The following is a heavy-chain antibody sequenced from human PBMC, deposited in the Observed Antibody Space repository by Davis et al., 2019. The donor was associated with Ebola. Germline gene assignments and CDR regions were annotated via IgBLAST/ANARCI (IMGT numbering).Heavy chain of an antibody. V-gene: IGHV3-74*01. Sequence: GESLKISCAASGFTFSSYWMHWVRQAPGKGLVWVSRINSDGSSTSYADSVKGRFTISRDNAKNTLYLQMNSLRAEDTAVYYCARRWPYGDHVGWYYGMDVWGQGTTVTVSS. CDR1: GFTFSSYW. J-gene: IGHJ6*02. D-gene: IGHD4-17*01. CDR2: INSDGSST. CDR3: ARRWPYGDHVGWYYGMDV.